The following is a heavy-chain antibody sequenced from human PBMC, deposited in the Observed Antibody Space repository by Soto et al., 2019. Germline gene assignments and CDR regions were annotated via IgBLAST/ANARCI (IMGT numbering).Heavy chain of an antibody. CDR3: ARGGGMTTVTTNYFDS. V-gene: IGHV1-2*04. CDR2: INPNSGGT. CDR1: GYTFIGYY. Sequence: QVQLVQSGAEVKKPGASVKVSCKASGYTFIGYYMHWVRQAPGQGLEWMGWINPNSGGTNYAQKFQGWVTMPRDTSISTAYMELSRLTSDDTAVYYCARGGGMTTVTTNYFDSWGQGALVTVSS. J-gene: IGHJ4*02. D-gene: IGHD4-17*01.